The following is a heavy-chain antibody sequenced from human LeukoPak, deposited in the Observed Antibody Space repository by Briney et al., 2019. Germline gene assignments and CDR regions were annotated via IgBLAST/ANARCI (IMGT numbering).Heavy chain of an antibody. D-gene: IGHD6-13*01. CDR1: GFTLSSYA. CDR2: ISSSGGST. J-gene: IGHJ4*02. CDR3: AKPVSGSGALYYFDY. V-gene: IGHV3-23*01. Sequence: PGGSLRLACAASGFTLSSYAMNWVRQAPGKGLEWVSGISSSGGSTHYADSVKGRFTISRDNSKNTLYLQMNSLRAEDTAVYYCAKPVSGSGALYYFDYWGQGTLVTVSS.